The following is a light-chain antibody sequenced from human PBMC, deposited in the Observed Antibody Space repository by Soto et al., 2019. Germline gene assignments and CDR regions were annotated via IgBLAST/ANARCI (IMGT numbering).Light chain of an antibody. V-gene: IGLV2-23*01. J-gene: IGLJ2*01. CDR3: CSYSGSSSVV. Sequence: QSALAQPASVSGSPGQSITISCTGTRSDVGGYTLVSWFQQYPGKAPKLMIYEDNKRPSGVSDRFSGSKSGNTASLTISGLQAEDEADYYCCSYSGSSSVVFGGGTKLTVL. CDR1: RSDVGGYTL. CDR2: EDN.